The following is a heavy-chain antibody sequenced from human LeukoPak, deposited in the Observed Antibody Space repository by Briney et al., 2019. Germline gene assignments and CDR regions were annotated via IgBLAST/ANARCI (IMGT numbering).Heavy chain of an antibody. J-gene: IGHJ5*02. CDR2: IFYSGST. CDR3: ARVGNPLVTVFAWFDP. V-gene: IGHV4-59*12. Sequence: PGGSLRLSCAASGFTFSSYEMNWVRQSPGKGLEWIGSIFYSGSTNYNPSLKSRVTISVDTSKNQFSLKLSSVTAADTAVYYCARVGNPLVTVFAWFDPWGQGTLVTVSS. D-gene: IGHD3-3*01. CDR1: GFTFSSYE.